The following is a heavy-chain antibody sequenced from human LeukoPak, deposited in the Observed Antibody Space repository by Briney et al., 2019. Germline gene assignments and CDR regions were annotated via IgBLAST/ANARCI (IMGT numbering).Heavy chain of an antibody. J-gene: IGHJ6*02. CDR1: GGSFSGNY. CDR3: ARGIVVVPAAMGCYYYYGMDV. CDR2: INHSGST. Sequence: SETLSLTCAVYGGSFSGNYWSWIRQPPGKGLEWIGEINHSGSTNYNPSLKSRVTISVDTSKNQFSLKLSSVTAADTAVYYCARGIVVVPAAMGCYYYYGMDVWGQGTTVTVSS. V-gene: IGHV4-34*01. D-gene: IGHD2-2*01.